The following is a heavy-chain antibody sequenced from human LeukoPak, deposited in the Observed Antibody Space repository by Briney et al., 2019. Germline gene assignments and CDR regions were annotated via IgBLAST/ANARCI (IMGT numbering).Heavy chain of an antibody. D-gene: IGHD3-10*01. CDR2: IIPIFGTA. V-gene: IGHV1-69*13. J-gene: IGHJ5*02. Sequence: ASVKVSCKASGYTFTSYGISWVRQAPGQGLEWMGGIIPIFGTANYAQKFQGRVTITADESTSTAYMELSSLRSEDTAVYYCAREDRITMVRGPKPPFDPWGQGTLVTVSS. CDR3: AREDRITMVRGPKPPFDP. CDR1: GYTFTSYG.